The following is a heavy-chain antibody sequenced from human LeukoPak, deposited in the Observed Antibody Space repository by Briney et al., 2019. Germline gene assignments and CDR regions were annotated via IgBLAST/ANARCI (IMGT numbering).Heavy chain of an antibody. D-gene: IGHD4-11*01. Sequence: PAETLSLTCAVYGGSFSGYYWSWIRQPPGKGLEWIGEINHSGSTNYNPSLRSRVTISVDTSKNQFSLKLSSVTAADTAVYYCARGRTTETTFYYYYHGMDVWGQGTTVTVSS. CDR1: GGSFSGYY. CDR3: ARGRTTETTFYYYYHGMDV. CDR2: INHSGST. J-gene: IGHJ6*02. V-gene: IGHV4-34*01.